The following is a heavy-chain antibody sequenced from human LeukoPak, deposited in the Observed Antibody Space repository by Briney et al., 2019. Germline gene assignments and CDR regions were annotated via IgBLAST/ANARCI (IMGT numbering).Heavy chain of an antibody. Sequence: SETLSLTCTVSGGSISSVSYYWSWIREPAGKGLEWIGRIYTDGTTEYNPSLKSRVTVSVDTFKNQFFLKLTSATAADTGVYYCAAFLLQHIKVIDIWGQGTMVTVSS. J-gene: IGHJ3*02. CDR2: IYTDGTT. V-gene: IGHV4-61*02. CDR1: GGSISSVSYY. D-gene: IGHD2/OR15-2a*01. CDR3: AAFLLQHIKVIDI.